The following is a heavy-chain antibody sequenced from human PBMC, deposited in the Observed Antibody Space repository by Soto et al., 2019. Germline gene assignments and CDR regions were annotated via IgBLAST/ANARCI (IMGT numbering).Heavy chain of an antibody. V-gene: IGHV3-23*01. CDR1: GFTFNSYA. D-gene: IGHD3-10*01. Sequence: GGSLRLSCAASGFTFNSYAMSWVRQAPGKGLEWVSAISGSGGSTYYADSVKGRFTISRDNSKNTLYLQMNSLRAEDTAVYYCAKMVRGVITLFDYWGQGTLVTVSS. CDR3: AKMVRGVITLFDY. CDR2: ISGSGGST. J-gene: IGHJ4*02.